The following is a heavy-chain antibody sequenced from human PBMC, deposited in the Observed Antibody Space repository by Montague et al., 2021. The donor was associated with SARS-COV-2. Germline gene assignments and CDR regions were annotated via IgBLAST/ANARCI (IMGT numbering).Heavy chain of an antibody. Sequence: SLRLSCAASGFTFSSYSMNWVRQAPGKGLEWVSSISSSSSYIYYADSVKGRFTISRDNAKNSLYLQMNSLRAEDTAVYYCARALSTALRYFDWLSAHYWGQGTLVTVSS. V-gene: IGHV3-21*01. CDR2: ISSSSSYI. D-gene: IGHD3-9*01. J-gene: IGHJ4*02. CDR1: GFTFSSYS. CDR3: ARALSTALRYFDWLSAHY.